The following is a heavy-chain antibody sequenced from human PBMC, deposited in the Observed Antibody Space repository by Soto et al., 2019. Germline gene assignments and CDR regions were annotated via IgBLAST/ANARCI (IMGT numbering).Heavy chain of an antibody. CDR1: GGSFSGYY. CDR3: ARIGYCSSTSCPTFDY. V-gene: IGHV4-34*01. D-gene: IGHD2-2*01. CDR2: INHSGST. Sequence: PSETLSLTGAVYGGSFSGYYWSWIRQPPGKGLEWIGEINHSGSTNYNPSLKSRVTISVDTSKNQFSLKLSSVTAADTAVYYCARIGYCSSTSCPTFDYWGQGTLVTVSS. J-gene: IGHJ4*02.